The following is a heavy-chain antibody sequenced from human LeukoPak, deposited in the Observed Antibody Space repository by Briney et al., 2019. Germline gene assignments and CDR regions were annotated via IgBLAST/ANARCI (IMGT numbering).Heavy chain of an antibody. D-gene: IGHD2-15*01. Sequence: GGSLRLSCAASGFTFSTYSMNWVRQAPRKGLEWVSAITGSGTSTSYADSVKGRFTISRDKSRNTLYLQMNSLRAEDTAVYFCAKGHCSGGACYRFDYWGQGALVTVSS. CDR3: AKGHCSGGACYRFDY. V-gene: IGHV3-23*01. J-gene: IGHJ4*02. CDR2: ITGSGTST. CDR1: GFTFSTYS.